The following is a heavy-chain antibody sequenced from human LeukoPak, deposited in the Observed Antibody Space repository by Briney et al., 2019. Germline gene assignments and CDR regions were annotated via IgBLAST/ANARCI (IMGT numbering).Heavy chain of an antibody. CDR3: AKGTAAAGMGYYFDY. D-gene: IGHD6-13*01. CDR2: ISGSGGST. V-gene: IGHV3-23*01. CDR1: EFTFSNYA. J-gene: IGHJ4*02. Sequence: GGSLRLSCAVSEFTFSNYAMSWVRQAPGKGLEWISAISGSGGSTYYADSLKGRFTISRDNSKNTLYLQMNSLRAEDTAVYYCAKGTAAAGMGYYFDYWGQGTLVTVSS.